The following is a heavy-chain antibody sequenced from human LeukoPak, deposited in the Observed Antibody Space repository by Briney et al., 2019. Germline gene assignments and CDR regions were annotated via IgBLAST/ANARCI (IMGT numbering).Heavy chain of an antibody. CDR3: ARFRAYYDSSGPFDY. CDR2: IIPIFGTA. Sequence: ASVKVSCKASGGTFSSYAISWVRQAPGQGLEWMGGIIPIFGTANYAQKFQGSVTITADESTSTAYMELSSLRSEDTAVYYCARFRAYYDSSGPFDYWGQGTLVAVSS. D-gene: IGHD3-22*01. J-gene: IGHJ4*02. CDR1: GGTFSSYA. V-gene: IGHV1-69*13.